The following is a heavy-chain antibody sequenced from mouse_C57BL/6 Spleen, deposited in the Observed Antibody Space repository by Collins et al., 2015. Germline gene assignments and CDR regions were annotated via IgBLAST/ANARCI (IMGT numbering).Heavy chain of an antibody. J-gene: IGHJ4*01. CDR3: ARWDIAMDY. D-gene: IGHD4-1*01. CDR2: INPNNGGT. Sequence: EVQLQQSGPELVKPGASVKISCKASGYTFTDYYMNWVKQSHGKSLEWIGDINPNNGGTSYNQKFKGKATLTVDKSSSTAYMELRSLTSEDSAVYYCARWDIAMDYWGQGTSVTVSS. V-gene: IGHV1-26*01. CDR1: GYTFTDYY.